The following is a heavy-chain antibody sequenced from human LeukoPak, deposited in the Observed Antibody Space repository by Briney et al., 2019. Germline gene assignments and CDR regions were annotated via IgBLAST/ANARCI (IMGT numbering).Heavy chain of an antibody. CDR2: IYRDGSTT. Sequence: GGSLRLSCAASGFGFSRYWMHWVRQAPGTGLKWVSRIYRDGSTTDYADSVKGRFTISRDNAKNSLYLQMNSLRAEDTAVYYCARGQLNYDILTGYYNGNWFDPWGQGTLVTVSS. D-gene: IGHD3-9*01. V-gene: IGHV3-74*01. CDR3: ARGQLNYDILTGYYNGNWFDP. J-gene: IGHJ5*02. CDR1: GFGFSRYW.